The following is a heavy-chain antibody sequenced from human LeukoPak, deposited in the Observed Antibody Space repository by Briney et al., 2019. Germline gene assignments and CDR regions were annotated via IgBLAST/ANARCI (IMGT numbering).Heavy chain of an antibody. J-gene: IGHJ6*02. CDR1: GFTFDDYA. CDR2: ISWNSGSI. Sequence: PGGSLRLSCAASGFTFDDYAMHWVRHAPGKGLEWVSGISWNSGSIGYADSVKGRFTISRDNAKNSLYLQMNSLRAEDTAVYYCARGGIALSYYGMDVWGQGTTVTVSS. CDR3: ARGGIALSYYGMDV. D-gene: IGHD6-13*01. V-gene: IGHV3-9*01.